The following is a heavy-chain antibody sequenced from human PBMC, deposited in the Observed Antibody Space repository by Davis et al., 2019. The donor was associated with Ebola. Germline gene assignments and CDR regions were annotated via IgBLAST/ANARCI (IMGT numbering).Heavy chain of an antibody. V-gene: IGHV1-46*01. CDR2: INPSGGST. J-gene: IGHJ6*02. CDR3: ARDEIYCSSSSCYPPIQGYYYGMDV. D-gene: IGHD2-2*01. CDR1: GYTFTSYY. Sequence: ASVKVSCKASGYTFTSYYMHWVRQAPGQGLEWMGIINPSGGSTSYAQKFQGRVTMTRDTSTSTVYMELSSLRSEDTAVYYCARDEIYCSSSSCYPPIQGYYYGMDVWGQGTTVTVSS.